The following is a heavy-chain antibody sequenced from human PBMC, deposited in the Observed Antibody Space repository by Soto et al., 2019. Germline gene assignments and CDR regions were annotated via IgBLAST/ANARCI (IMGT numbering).Heavy chain of an antibody. CDR1: GGSISSYY. CDR2: IYYSGST. J-gene: IGHJ3*02. D-gene: IGHD3-22*01. CDR3: ARDHGLYYDSSKDAFDI. Sequence: PSETLSLTCTVSGGSISSYYWSWIRQPPGKGLEWIGYIYYSGSTNYNPSLKSRVTISVDTSKNLFSLKLSSVTAADTAVYYCARDHGLYYDSSKDAFDIWGQGTMVTVSS. V-gene: IGHV4-59*01.